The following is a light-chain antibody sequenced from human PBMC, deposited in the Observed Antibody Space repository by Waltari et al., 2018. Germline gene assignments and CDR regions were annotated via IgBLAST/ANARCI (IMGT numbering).Light chain of an antibody. V-gene: IGKV3-20*01. Sequence: ENVLTQSPDTLSLSPGERATLWCRASESLSSSYLAWYQQKPGQSPRLLMYRTSSRATGIPDRFSGSGSGTDFTLTISRLEPEDFAVYYCQQHGSTPWTFGQGTKVEIK. CDR2: RTS. CDR1: ESLSSSY. J-gene: IGKJ1*01. CDR3: QQHGSTPWT.